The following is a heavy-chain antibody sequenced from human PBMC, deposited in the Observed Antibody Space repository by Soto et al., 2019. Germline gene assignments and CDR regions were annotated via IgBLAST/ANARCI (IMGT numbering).Heavy chain of an antibody. Sequence: GGSLRLSCAASGFTVSSNYMSWVRQAPGKGLEWVSVIYSGGSAYYADSVKGRFTISRDNSKNTLYLQMSSLRAEDTAVYYCARHGYSYGGGYFEYWGQGTQVTVSS. CDR2: IYSGGSA. CDR3: ARHGYSYGGGYFEY. V-gene: IGHV3-66*04. D-gene: IGHD5-18*01. CDR1: GFTVSSNY. J-gene: IGHJ4*02.